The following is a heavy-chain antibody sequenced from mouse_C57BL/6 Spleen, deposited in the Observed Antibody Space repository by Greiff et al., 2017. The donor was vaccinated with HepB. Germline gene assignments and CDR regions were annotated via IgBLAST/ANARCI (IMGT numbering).Heavy chain of an antibody. J-gene: IGHJ3*01. V-gene: IGHV14-4*01. CDR3: TKTAQDLFAY. Sequence: EVQLQQSGAELVRPGASVKLSCTASGFNIKDDYMHWVKQRPEQGLEWIGWIDPENGDTEYASKFQGKATITADTSSNTAYLQLSSLTSEDTAVYYCTKTAQDLFAYWGQGTLVTVSA. CDR2: IDPENGDT. CDR1: GFNIKDDY. D-gene: IGHD3-2*02.